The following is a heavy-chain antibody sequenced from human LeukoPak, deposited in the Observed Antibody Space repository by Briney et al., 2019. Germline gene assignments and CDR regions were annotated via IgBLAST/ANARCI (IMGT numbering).Heavy chain of an antibody. CDR2: INSDESTK. Sequence: GGSLRLSCAASGFNFRPFWMHCVRQAPGKGLVWVSHINSDESTKKYADAVKGRFTISRDNSKNTLYLQMNSLRAEDTAVYYCARAYDYYDSSGYYRSGAFDIWGQGTMVTVSS. D-gene: IGHD3-22*01. CDR1: GFNFRPFW. J-gene: IGHJ3*02. V-gene: IGHV3-74*03. CDR3: ARAYDYYDSSGYYRSGAFDI.